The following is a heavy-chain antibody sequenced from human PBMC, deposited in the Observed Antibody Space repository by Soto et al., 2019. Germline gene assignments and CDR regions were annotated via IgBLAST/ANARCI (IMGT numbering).Heavy chain of an antibody. J-gene: IGHJ4*02. CDR1: GVSSSTGGYY. D-gene: IGHD5-18*01. V-gene: IGHV4-31*03. CDR3: AIGLSVTLFDN. Sequence: QVQLQASGPGLVKPSQTRSLTCTVSGVSSSTGGYYWTWIRQHPGTGLEWIGYIYYSGGTYYNPSIQLRVTISVDTSKNHFSLNLSSVTAADSAVYFCAIGLSVTLFDNWGQGTLVTVYS. CDR2: IYYSGGT.